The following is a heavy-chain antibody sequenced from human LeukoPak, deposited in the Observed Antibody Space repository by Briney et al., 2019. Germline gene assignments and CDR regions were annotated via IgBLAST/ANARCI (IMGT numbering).Heavy chain of an antibody. CDR2: ISYDGSNK. J-gene: IGHJ4*02. CDR3: ASGYCSGGSCYSLDY. CDR1: GFTFSSYA. Sequence: GGSLRLSCAASGFTFSSYAMHWVRQAPGKGLEWVAVISYDGSNKYYADSAKGRFTISRDNSKNTLYLQMNSLRAEDTAVYYCASGYCSGGSCYSLDYWGQGTLVTVSS. V-gene: IGHV3-30*04. D-gene: IGHD2-15*01.